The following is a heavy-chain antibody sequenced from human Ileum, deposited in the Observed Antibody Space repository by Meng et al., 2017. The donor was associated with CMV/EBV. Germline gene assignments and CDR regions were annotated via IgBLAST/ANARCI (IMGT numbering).Heavy chain of an antibody. CDR2: IKYSGRT. J-gene: IGHJ5*02. CDR1: ISRCDYY. V-gene: IGHV4-30-4*08. D-gene: IGHD2-2*01. Sequence: ISRCDYYWSWIRQPPGKGLEWIGFIKYSGRTYYNPSLTSRVTISLDTSENHFSLRLSSVTAADTAVYYCARTQDCSTTSCYTGFDPWGQGTLVTVSS. CDR3: ARTQDCSTTSCYTGFDP.